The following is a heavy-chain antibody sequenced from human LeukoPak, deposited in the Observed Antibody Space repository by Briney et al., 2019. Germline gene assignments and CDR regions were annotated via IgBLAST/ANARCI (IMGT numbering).Heavy chain of an antibody. V-gene: IGHV3-74*01. CDR1: GFSFSGHW. J-gene: IGHJ4*02. D-gene: IGHD6-6*01. Sequence: PGGSPRLSCTASGFSFSGHWMHWACQLPGKGLVWVSRISPTGSTTSYADSVKGRFTVSRDNAKNTLYLQVNNLRAEDTAVYYCARGPNSNWSGLDFWGQGTLLTVSS. CDR2: ISPTGSTT. CDR3: ARGPNSNWSGLDF.